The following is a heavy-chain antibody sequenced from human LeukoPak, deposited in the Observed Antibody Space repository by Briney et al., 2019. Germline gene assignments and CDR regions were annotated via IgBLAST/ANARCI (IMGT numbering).Heavy chain of an antibody. CDR3: ARGPQWLATRWIALYFDY. D-gene: IGHD6-19*01. J-gene: IGHJ4*02. V-gene: IGHV1-69*13. CDR2: INPIFGTA. Sequence: ASVKVSCKASGGTFSSYAISWVRQAPGQGLEWMGGINPIFGTANYAQKFQGRVTITADESTSTAYMELSSLRSEDTAVYYCARGPQWLATRWIALYFDYWGQGTLVTVSS. CDR1: GGTFSSYA.